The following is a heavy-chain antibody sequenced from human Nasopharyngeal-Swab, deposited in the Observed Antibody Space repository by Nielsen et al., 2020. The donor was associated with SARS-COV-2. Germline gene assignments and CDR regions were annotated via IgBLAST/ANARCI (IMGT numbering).Heavy chain of an antibody. CDR2: ISAYNGNT. V-gene: IGHV1-18*01. J-gene: IGHJ6*02. CDR3: ARLYCGGDCSYYYYYGMDV. D-gene: IGHD2-21*02. Sequence: AAAKVPSKAAGYTFISYGISWVRQAPGQGREWMGWISAYNGNTNYAQKLQGRVTMTTDTSTSTAYMELRSLRSDDTAVYYCARLYCGGDCSYYYYYGMDVWGQGTTVTVSS. CDR1: GYTFISYG.